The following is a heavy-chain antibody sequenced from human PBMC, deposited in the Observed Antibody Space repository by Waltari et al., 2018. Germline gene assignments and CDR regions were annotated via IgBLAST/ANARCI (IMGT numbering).Heavy chain of an antibody. CDR3: ARAGRNGYSYLDY. D-gene: IGHD2-15*01. J-gene: IGHJ4*02. V-gene: IGHV3-21*01. CDR2: ISSTGTYT. CDR1: GITSTLHH. Sequence: EVNLVESGGGLVRQGGSMRLSCATSGITSTLHHITGVRQAPGKGLEWVSLISSTGTYTFYADSVKGRFSISRDNAQTSVYLQLNSLKVEDTAVYHCARAGRNGYSYLDYWGQGTLVTVST.